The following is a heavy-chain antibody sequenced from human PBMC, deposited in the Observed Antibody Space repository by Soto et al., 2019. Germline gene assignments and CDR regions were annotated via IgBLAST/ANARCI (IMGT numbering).Heavy chain of an antibody. Sequence: GESLKISCKGSGYSFTSYWIGWVRQMPGKGLEWMGIIYPGDSDTRYSPSFQGQVTISADKSISTAYLQWSSLKASDTAMYYCARHKFSLPHNSGSYLWGFEAPNPQQLDYWGQGTLVTVSS. D-gene: IGHD1-26*01. CDR3: ARHKFSLPHNSGSYLWGFEAPNPQQLDY. CDR1: GYSFTSYW. J-gene: IGHJ4*02. V-gene: IGHV5-51*01. CDR2: IYPGDSDT.